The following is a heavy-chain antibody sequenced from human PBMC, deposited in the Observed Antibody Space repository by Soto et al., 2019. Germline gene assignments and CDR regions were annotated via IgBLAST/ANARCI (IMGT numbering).Heavy chain of an antibody. CDR2: IWSDGSNK. CDR1: GFIFNEYG. V-gene: IGHV3-33*03. CDR3: ARWGCSGSNCNLNQRSFDL. J-gene: IGHJ4*02. D-gene: IGHD2-15*01. Sequence: QVQLVESGGGVVQPGRSLRLSCAASGFIFNEYGMHWVRQAPGKGLEWVAVIWSDGSNKYYEDSVKGRFTFSRDNSKNTMSQQMNSLRAEDTAVYYCARWGCSGSNCNLNQRSFDLWGQGTLVTVSS.